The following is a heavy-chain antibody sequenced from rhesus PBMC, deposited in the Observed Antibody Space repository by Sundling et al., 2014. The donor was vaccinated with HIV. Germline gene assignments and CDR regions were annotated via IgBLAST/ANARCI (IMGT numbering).Heavy chain of an antibody. D-gene: IGHD3-28*01. CDR3: ARDRAASITMTVVVGYFDY. J-gene: IGHJ4*01. V-gene: IGHV4-173*01. CDR2: ISSRGGST. CDR1: GGSISSNY. Sequence: QLQLEESGPGLVKPSETLSLTCAVSGGSISSNYWSWIRQPPGKGLEWIGRISSRGGSTDYNPSLKSRVTISTDTSKNHFSLKLRSVTAADTAVYYCARDRAASITMTVVVGYFDYWGQGVLVTVSS.